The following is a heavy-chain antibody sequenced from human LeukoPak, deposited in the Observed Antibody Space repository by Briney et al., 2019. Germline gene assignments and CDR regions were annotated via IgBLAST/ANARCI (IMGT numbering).Heavy chain of an antibody. CDR1: GFTFYNYA. Sequence: GGSLRLSCAASGFTFYNYAMTWVRQAPGKGLEWVSSISGSGSRTYYADSVKGRFTISRDNSKNTLYLQMNSLRAEDTAVYYCAKWSQVPAAIRDAFDIWGQGTMVTVSS. CDR3: AKWSQVPAAIRDAFDI. V-gene: IGHV3-23*01. J-gene: IGHJ3*02. D-gene: IGHD2-2*02. CDR2: ISGSGSRT.